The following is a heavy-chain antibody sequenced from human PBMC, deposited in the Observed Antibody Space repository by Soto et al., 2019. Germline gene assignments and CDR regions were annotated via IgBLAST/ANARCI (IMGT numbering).Heavy chain of an antibody. CDR2: ISGSDDST. V-gene: IGHV3-23*01. CDR1: GFTFSSYA. D-gene: IGHD6-6*01. J-gene: IGHJ4*02. CDR3: AKRSSSSTFDY. Sequence: EVPLLESGGGLVQPGESLRLSCAASGFTFSSYAMSWVRQAPGKGLAWVSVISGSDDSTYYADSVKGRFTISRDNSKNTLYLQMNSLRAEDTAVYYCAKRSSSSTFDYWGQGTLVTVSS.